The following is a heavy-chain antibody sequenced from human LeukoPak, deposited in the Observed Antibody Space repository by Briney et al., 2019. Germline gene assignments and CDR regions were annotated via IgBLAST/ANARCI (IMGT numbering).Heavy chain of an antibody. J-gene: IGHJ4*02. Sequence: SVKVSCKASGVTFSSYAISWVRQAPGQGLKWMGGIIPIFGTANYAQKFQGRVTITADESTSTAYMELSSLRSEDTAVYYCARDQRYCSSTSCYVNWGQGTLVTVSS. CDR1: GVTFSSYA. V-gene: IGHV1-69*13. CDR3: ARDQRYCSSTSCYVN. D-gene: IGHD2-2*01. CDR2: IIPIFGTA.